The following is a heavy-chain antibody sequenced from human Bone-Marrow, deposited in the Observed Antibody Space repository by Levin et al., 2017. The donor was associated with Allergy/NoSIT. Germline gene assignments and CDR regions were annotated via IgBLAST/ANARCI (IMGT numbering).Heavy chain of an antibody. Sequence: GGSLRLSCVGSEFTFRDYSMSWVRQAPGKGLEWVATIKDDGSETFYGDSVTGRFSISRDNVENSVSLHMSSLRAEDTAIYYCARQYGYYYYYLDVWGKGTTVSVSS. D-gene: IGHD2-2*03. CDR1: EFTFRDYS. CDR2: IKDDGSET. CDR3: ARQYGYYYYYLDV. J-gene: IGHJ6*03. V-gene: IGHV3-7*03.